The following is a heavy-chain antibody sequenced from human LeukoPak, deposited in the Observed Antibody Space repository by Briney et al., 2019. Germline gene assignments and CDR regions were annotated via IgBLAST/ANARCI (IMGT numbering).Heavy chain of an antibody. Sequence: PGGSLRLSCAASGFTFDDYAMHWVRQAPGKGLEWVSGISWNSGSIAYADSVKGRFTISRDNAKNSLYLQMNSLRAEDTAMYYCARDVSARKHYFDYWGQGTLVTVSS. CDR2: ISWNSGSI. CDR3: ARDVSARKHYFDY. CDR1: GFTFDDYA. D-gene: IGHD3-3*01. V-gene: IGHV3-9*01. J-gene: IGHJ4*02.